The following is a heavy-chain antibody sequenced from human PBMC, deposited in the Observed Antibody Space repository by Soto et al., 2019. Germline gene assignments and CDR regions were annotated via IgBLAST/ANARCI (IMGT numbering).Heavy chain of an antibody. V-gene: IGHV1-69*06. CDR3: ARASPSADLPYYYGMDV. Sequence: GASVKVSCKASGGTFSSYAISWVRQAPGQGLEWMGGIIPIFGTANYAQKFQGRVTITADKSISTAYLQWSTLQASDTAVYYCARASPSADLPYYYGMDVWGQGTTVTVYS. J-gene: IGHJ6*02. CDR2: IIPIFGTA. CDR1: GGTFSSYA.